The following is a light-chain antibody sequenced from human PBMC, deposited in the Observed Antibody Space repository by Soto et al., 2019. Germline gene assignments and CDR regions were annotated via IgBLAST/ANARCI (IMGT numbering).Light chain of an antibody. CDR3: QQYNNYPRT. J-gene: IGKJ1*01. V-gene: IGKV1D-16*01. CDR2: AAS. CDR1: QDISSW. Sequence: DIQMTQSPSSVSASVGDSVTITCRASQDISSWLAWYQQKPGKAPNLLIYAASSLQSGVPSRFSGSGSGTEFTLTISSLQPDDFATYFCQQYNNYPRTFGQGTKVDIK.